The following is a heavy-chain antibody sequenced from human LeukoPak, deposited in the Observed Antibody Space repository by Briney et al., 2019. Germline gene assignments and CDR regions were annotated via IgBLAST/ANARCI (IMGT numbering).Heavy chain of an antibody. CDR3: ARYCSSSRCHDAFDT. CDR2: IKHDGSEK. Sequence: GGSLRLSCAASGFNFSSFYMSWVRQAPGKGLEWVANIKHDGSEKDYVDSVRGRFTISRDNAKNSLYLQLNSLRVGDTAVYYCARYCSSSRCHDAFDTWGQGTMVTVSS. V-gene: IGHV3-7*01. D-gene: IGHD2-2*01. CDR1: GFNFSSFY. J-gene: IGHJ3*02.